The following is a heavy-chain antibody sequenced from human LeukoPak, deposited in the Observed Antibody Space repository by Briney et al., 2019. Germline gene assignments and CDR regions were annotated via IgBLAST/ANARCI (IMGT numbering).Heavy chain of an antibody. CDR2: IRYDGSNK. V-gene: IGHV3-30*02. D-gene: IGHD5-18*01. J-gene: IGHJ4*02. Sequence: GGSLRLSCAASGFTSSSYGMHWVRQAPGKGLEWVAFIRYDGSNKYYADSVKGRFTISRDNSKNTLYLQMNSLRAEDTAVYYCAKGGRGYSYGHRPYYFDYWGQGTLVTVSS. CDR1: GFTSSSYG. CDR3: AKGGRGYSYGHRPYYFDY.